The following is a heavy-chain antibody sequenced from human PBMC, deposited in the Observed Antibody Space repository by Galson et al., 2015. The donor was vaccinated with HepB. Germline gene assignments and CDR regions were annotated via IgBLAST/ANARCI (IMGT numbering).Heavy chain of an antibody. J-gene: IGHJ4*02. CDR2: IKQDGSEK. V-gene: IGHV3-7*04. D-gene: IGHD3-16*01. Sequence: SLRLSCAASGFTFSSYWMSWVRQAPGKGLEWVANIKQDGSEKYYVDSVKGRFTISRDNAKNSLYLQMNSLRAEDTAVYYCARANRGSTQWVFWGFDYWGQGTLVTVSS. CDR1: GFTFSSYW. CDR3: ARANRGSTQWVFWGFDY.